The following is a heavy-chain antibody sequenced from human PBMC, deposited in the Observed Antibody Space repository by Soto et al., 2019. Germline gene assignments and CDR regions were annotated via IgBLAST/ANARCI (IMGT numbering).Heavy chain of an antibody. D-gene: IGHD2-15*01. CDR1: GFSLSTSGVG. CDR3: AHSRRWTDSEGNPKYNWIDP. V-gene: IGHV2-5*02. J-gene: IGHJ5*02. CDR2: IYWDDDK. Sequence: SGPTLVNPTQTLTLTCTFSGFSLSTSGVGVGWIRQPPGKALEWLALIYWDDDKRYSPSLKSRLTITKDTSKNQVVLTMTNMDPVDTATYYCAHSRRWTDSEGNPKYNWIDPWGQGTLVTVST.